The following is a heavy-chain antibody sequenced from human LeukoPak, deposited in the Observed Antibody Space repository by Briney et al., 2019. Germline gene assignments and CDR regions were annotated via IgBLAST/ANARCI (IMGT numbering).Heavy chain of an antibody. Sequence: GGSLRLSCAASGFTFSSYAITWVRQAPGKGLEWVSSIRSTGDSTFYADSVKGRFTISRDNSKNTVYLLMNSLRTEDTAVYYCGRSRRINASLYYYMDVWGKGTTVTISS. CDR3: GRSRRINASLYYYMDV. J-gene: IGHJ6*03. CDR1: GFTFSSYA. D-gene: IGHD2-15*01. CDR2: IRSTGDST. V-gene: IGHV3-23*01.